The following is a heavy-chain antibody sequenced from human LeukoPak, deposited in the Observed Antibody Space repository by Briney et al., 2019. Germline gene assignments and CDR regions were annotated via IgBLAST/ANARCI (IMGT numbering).Heavy chain of an antibody. CDR2: VDHDGDA. CDR3: ARAEKVERATLTFNWVRPERRYYSGLDV. D-gene: IGHD1-14*01. CDR1: GVPFSNYC. Sequence: SETLSLTCAIHGVPFSNYCWSWIRQSPGRELEWIVDVDHDGDATHNPSLRSRIGTAIDTSKNQFSLRPNSVTAADTAVYYCARAEKVERATLTFNWVRPERRYYSGLDVWGQGSAVIVSS. V-gene: IGHV4-34*01. J-gene: IGHJ6*02.